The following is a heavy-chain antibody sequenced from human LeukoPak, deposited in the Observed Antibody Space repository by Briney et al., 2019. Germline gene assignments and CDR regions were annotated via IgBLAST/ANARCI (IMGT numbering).Heavy chain of an antibody. CDR2: ISGSGGST. D-gene: IGHD1-26*01. CDR1: GSTFSSYS. J-gene: IGHJ6*03. V-gene: IGHV3-23*01. CDR3: AKSEGGSYFLNYYYYMDV. Sequence: PGGSLRLSCAASGSTFSSYSMNWVRQAPGKGLEWVSAISGSGGSTYYADSVKGRFTISRDNSKNTLYLQMNSLRAEDTAVYYCAKSEGGSYFLNYYYYMDVWGKGTTVTISS.